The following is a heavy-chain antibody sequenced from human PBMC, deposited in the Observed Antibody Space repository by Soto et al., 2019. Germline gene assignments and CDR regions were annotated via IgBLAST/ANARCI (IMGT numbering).Heavy chain of an antibody. Sequence: LSLTCPVSGGSISSYYWSWIRQPAGKGLEWIGRIYTSGSTNYNPSLKSRVTMSVDTSKNQFSLKLSSVTAADTAVYYCARDLGVVRVRGAFDIWGQGTMVTVSS. J-gene: IGHJ3*02. CDR3: ARDLGVVRVRGAFDI. CDR1: GGSISSYY. D-gene: IGHD2-21*01. V-gene: IGHV4-4*07. CDR2: IYTSGST.